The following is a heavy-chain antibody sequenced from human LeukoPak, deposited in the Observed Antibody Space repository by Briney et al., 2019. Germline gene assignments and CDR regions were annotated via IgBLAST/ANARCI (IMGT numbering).Heavy chain of an antibody. V-gene: IGHV1-2*04. CDR3: ARSGSAPPGPYYYGMDV. CDR1: GYTFTGYY. CDR2: NNPNSGGT. J-gene: IGHJ6*02. D-gene: IGHD6-19*01. Sequence: ASVKVSCKASGYTFTGYYMHWVRQAPGQGLEWMGWNNPNSGGTNYAQKFQGWVTMTRDTSISTAYMELSRPRSDDTAVYYCARSGSAPPGPYYYGMDVWGQGTTVTVSS.